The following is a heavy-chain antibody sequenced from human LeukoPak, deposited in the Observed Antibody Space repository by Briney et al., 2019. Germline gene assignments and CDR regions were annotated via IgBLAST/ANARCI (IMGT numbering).Heavy chain of an antibody. J-gene: IGHJ6*02. D-gene: IGHD3-3*01. CDR1: GFTFGSYA. CDR2: ISGSGGST. CDR3: AKTEEITIFGVVIEYYYGMDV. V-gene: IGHV3-23*01. Sequence: GGSLRLSCAASGFTFGSYAMSWVRQAPGKGLEWVSAISGSGGSTYYADSVKGRFTISRDNSKNTLYLQMNSLRAEDTAVYYCAKTEEITIFGVVIEYYYGMDVWGQGTTVTVSS.